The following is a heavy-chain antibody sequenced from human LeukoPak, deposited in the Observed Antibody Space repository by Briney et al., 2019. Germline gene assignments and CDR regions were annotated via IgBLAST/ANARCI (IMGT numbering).Heavy chain of an antibody. V-gene: IGHV3-21*01. CDR2: ISSSSSYI. D-gene: IGHD6-6*01. CDR1: GFTFSSYS. J-gene: IGHJ4*02. CDR3: ARDLSVYVSSSGPIDY. Sequence: GGSLRLSCAASGFTFSSYSMNWVRQAPGKGLEWVSSISSSSSYIYYADSVKGRFTISRDNAKNSLYLQMNSLRAEDTAVYYCARDLSVYVSSSGPIDYWGQGTLVTVSS.